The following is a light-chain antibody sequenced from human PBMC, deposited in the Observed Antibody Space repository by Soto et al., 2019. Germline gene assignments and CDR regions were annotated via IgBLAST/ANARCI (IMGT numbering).Light chain of an antibody. CDR3: QSYDSSNHVV. Sequence: NFMLTQPHSVSESPGKTVTISCTRSSGSIASNYVQWYQQRPGSAPTTVIYEDNQRPSGVPDRFSGSIDSSSNSAYLTISGLKTEDEADYYCQSYDSSNHVVFGGGTKRTVL. CDR2: EDN. J-gene: IGLJ2*01. CDR1: SGSIASNY. V-gene: IGLV6-57*04.